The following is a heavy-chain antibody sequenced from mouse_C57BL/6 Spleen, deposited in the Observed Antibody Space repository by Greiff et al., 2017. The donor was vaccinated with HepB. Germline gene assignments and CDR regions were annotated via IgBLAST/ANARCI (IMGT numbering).Heavy chain of an antibody. V-gene: IGHV1-54*01. CDR3: ARSYEGFDY. J-gene: IGHJ2*01. CDR1: GYAFTNYL. CDR2: INPGSGGT. D-gene: IGHD2-3*01. Sequence: VKLMESGAELVRPGTSVKVSCKASGYAFTNYLIEWVKQRPGQGLEWIGVINPGSGGTNYNEKFKGKATLTADKSSSTAYMQLSSLTSEDSAVYFCARSYEGFDYWGQGTTLTVSS.